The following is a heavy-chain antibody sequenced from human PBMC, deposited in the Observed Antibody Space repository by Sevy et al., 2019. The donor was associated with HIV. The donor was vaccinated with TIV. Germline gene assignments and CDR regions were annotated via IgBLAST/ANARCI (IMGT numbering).Heavy chain of an antibody. V-gene: IGHV4-4*07. D-gene: IGHD6-19*01. Sequence: SETLSLTCTVSGDSISTYYWSWIRQPAGKGLEWIGRVYSSGSTDYNPSLRSRLTMSVDMSRNQLSLRLTSLTVADTGVYYCAREGGGGNGWYLDHWGQGTLVTVSS. CDR3: AREGGGGNGWYLDH. CDR2: VYSSGST. CDR1: GDSISTYY. J-gene: IGHJ5*02.